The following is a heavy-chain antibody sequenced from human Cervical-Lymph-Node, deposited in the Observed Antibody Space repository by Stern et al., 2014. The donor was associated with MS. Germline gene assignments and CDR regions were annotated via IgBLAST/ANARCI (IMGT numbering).Heavy chain of an antibody. V-gene: IGHV3-23*01. CDR1: GFTFSSYA. CDR3: AKVYGSGPFDY. J-gene: IGHJ4*02. Sequence: EVQLLESGGTLVQPGGSLRLSCAASGFTFSSYAMSWVRQAPGKGLEWFSFISGSDGSTFYADSVKGRFTISRDNSKNTLFLQMNSLRAEDTAVYYCAKVYGSGPFDYWGQGTLVTVSS. D-gene: IGHD6-19*01. CDR2: ISGSDGST.